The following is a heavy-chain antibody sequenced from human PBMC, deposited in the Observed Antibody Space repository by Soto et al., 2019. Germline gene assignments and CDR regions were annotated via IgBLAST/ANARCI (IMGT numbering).Heavy chain of an antibody. CDR2: MNPNTGNS. D-gene: IGHD1-1*01. CDR3: ARRAETNGWNGFGADKYYFDF. Sequence: ASVKVSCKASVYTFTSYDIYWVRQATGQGLEWMGWMNPNTGNSGYAQKFQGRVTMTSDTSISTAHKELSSLRSEDTAVYYCARRAETNGWNGFGADKYYFDFWGQGTRVTVS. CDR1: VYTFTSYD. V-gene: IGHV1-8*01. J-gene: IGHJ4*02.